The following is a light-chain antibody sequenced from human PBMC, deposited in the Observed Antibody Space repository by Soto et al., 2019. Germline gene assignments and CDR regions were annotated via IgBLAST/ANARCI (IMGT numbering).Light chain of an antibody. CDR1: QSVSSY. J-gene: IGKJ1*01. V-gene: IGKV3-11*01. CDR3: QQRSNWPPA. Sequence: IVWTRSPAALSLSPGERASVSCSASQSVSSYLAGYQQKPGQAPRLLIYDASNRATGIPARFSGSGSGTDFTLTISSLEPEDFAVYYCQQRSNWPPAFGKGTKVDIK. CDR2: DAS.